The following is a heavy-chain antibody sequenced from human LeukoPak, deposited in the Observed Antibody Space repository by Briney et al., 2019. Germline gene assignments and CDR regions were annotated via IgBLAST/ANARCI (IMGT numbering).Heavy chain of an antibody. CDR3: AKSRGLWFGYYYGMDV. Sequence: GGSLRLSCAASGFTVSSNYMSWVRQAPGKGLEWVSVIYSGGSTYYADSVKGRFTISRDNSKNTLYLQMNSLRAEDTAVYYCAKSRGLWFGYYYGMDVWGQGTTVTVSS. V-gene: IGHV3-66*01. D-gene: IGHD3-10*01. CDR2: IYSGGST. CDR1: GFTVSSNY. J-gene: IGHJ6*02.